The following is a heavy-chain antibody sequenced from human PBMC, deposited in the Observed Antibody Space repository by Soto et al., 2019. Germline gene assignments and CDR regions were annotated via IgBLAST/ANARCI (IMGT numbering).Heavy chain of an antibody. CDR3: ARRNGDGAFDI. CDR2: VSGSGDNT. Sequence: GGSLRLSCAASGFTFNGYAMNWVRQAPGKGLEWVSSVSGSGDNTYYTDSVQGRFAISRVNSKRTLYLQMDSLRVEDTALYYCARRNGDGAFDIWGQRTMVTVSS. J-gene: IGHJ3*02. CDR1: GFTFNGYA. V-gene: IGHV3-23*01. D-gene: IGHD3-10*01.